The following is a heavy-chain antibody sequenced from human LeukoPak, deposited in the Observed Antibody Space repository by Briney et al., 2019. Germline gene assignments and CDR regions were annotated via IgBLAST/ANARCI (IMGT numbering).Heavy chain of an antibody. CDR3: ARCYPETSGYPSS. D-gene: IGHD3-22*01. CDR2: ISSSSYI. CDR1: GFTFSSYG. J-gene: IGHJ4*02. V-gene: IGHV3-21*01. Sequence: GSLRVSCAASGFTFSSYGMNWVRQAPGKGLEWVSSISSSSYIYYADSVKGRFTISRDNAKNSLYLQMNSLRAEDTAVYYCARCYPETSGYPSSWGQGTLVTVSS.